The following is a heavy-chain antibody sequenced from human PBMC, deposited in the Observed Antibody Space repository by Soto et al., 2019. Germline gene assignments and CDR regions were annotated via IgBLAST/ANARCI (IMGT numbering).Heavy chain of an antibody. D-gene: IGHD1-1*01. V-gene: IGHV1-58*01. CDR3: AAASGGNEGNNYSSGMDV. J-gene: IGHJ6*02. CDR2: IVVGSGNT. Sequence: GASVKVSCKASGFTFTSSAGRWVRQARGQRLEWIGWIVVGSGNTNYAQKFQERVTITRDMSTSTAYMKLSSLRSEDTAVYYCAAASGGNEGNNYSSGMDVWGQGPTVTVSS. CDR1: GFTFTSSA.